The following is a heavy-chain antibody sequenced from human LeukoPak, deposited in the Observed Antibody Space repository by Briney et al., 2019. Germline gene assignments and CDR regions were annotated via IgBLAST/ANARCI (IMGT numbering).Heavy chain of an antibody. J-gene: IGHJ4*02. D-gene: IGHD3-10*01. CDR3: ARGWGPMVRGVISPPFDY. V-gene: IGHV3-64*01. CDR2: ISSNGGST. CDR1: GFTFSSYA. Sequence: GGSLRLSRAASGFTFSSYAMHWVRQAPGKGLEYVSAISSNGGSTYYANSVKGRFTISRDNSKNTLYLQMGSLRAEDMAVYYCARGWGPMVRGVISPPFDYWGQGTLVTVS.